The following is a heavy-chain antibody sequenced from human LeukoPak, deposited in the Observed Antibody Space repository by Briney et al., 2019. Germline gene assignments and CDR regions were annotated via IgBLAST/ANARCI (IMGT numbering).Heavy chain of an antibody. Sequence: GGSLRLSCAASAFTFSRDDMAWVRQPPGKRPEWISSISGNGAGTHYIDSVRGRFIISRDNSKNTVYLQMNSLRAEDTAINYCAREDSSMVLSLDYWGQGTLVTVSS. CDR1: AFTFSRDD. V-gene: IGHV3-23*01. CDR2: ISGNGAGT. J-gene: IGHJ4*02. D-gene: IGHD5-18*01. CDR3: AREDSSMVLSLDY.